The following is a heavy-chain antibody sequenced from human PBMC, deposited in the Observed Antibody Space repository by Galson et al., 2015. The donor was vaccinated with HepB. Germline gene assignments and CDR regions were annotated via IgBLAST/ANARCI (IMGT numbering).Heavy chain of an antibody. CDR1: GYTFTSYD. J-gene: IGHJ4*02. V-gene: IGHV1-8*01. CDR3: ARGEYCTNGVCYGDY. D-gene: IGHD2-8*01. Sequence: SVKVSCKASGYTFTSYDINWVRQATGQGLEWMGWMNPNSGNTGYAQKFQGRVTMTRNTSISTAYMELSSLRSEDTAAYYCARGEYCTNGVCYGDYWGQGTLVTVSS. CDR2: MNPNSGNT.